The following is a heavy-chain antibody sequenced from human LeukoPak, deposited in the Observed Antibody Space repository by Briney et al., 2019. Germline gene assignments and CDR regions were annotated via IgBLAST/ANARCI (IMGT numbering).Heavy chain of an antibody. CDR1: GFTFSDYY. CDR3: TTRTGWYSY. V-gene: IGHV3-15*01. Sequence: GGSLRLSCAASGFTFSDYYMSWIRQAPGKGLEWVGRIKSETDRGTTDYAAPVKGRFTVSRDDSKNTLYLQMNSLKTEDTAMYYCTTRTGWYSYWGQGTLVTVSS. J-gene: IGHJ4*02. D-gene: IGHD6-19*01. CDR2: IKSETDRGTT.